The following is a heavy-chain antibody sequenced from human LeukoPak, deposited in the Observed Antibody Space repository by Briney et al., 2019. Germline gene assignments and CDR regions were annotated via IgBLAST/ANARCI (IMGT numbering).Heavy chain of an antibody. Sequence: ASVKVSCKASGGTFSSYAISWVRQAPGQGLEWMGGIIPIFGTAKYAQKFQGRVTITTDESTSTAYMELSSLRSEDTAVYYCARGRLYYDSPYYMDVWGKGTTVTVSS. D-gene: IGHD3-22*01. J-gene: IGHJ6*03. CDR3: ARGRLYYDSPYYMDV. V-gene: IGHV1-69*05. CDR1: GGTFSSYA. CDR2: IIPIFGTA.